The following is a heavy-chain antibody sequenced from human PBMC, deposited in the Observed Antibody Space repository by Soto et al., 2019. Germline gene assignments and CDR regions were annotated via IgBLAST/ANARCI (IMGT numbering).Heavy chain of an antibody. CDR2: ISAYNGNT. J-gene: IGHJ6*02. D-gene: IGHD5-18*01. CDR1: GYTFTSYG. Sequence: QVQLVQSGAEVKKPGASVKVSCKASGYTFTSYGISWVRQAPGQGLEWMGWISAYNGNTNYAQKLQGRVTMTTDTPTSTAYMELRSLRSDDTAVYYCARDLGYSYGYGNYYYYGMDVWGQGTTVTVSS. V-gene: IGHV1-18*01. CDR3: ARDLGYSYGYGNYYYYGMDV.